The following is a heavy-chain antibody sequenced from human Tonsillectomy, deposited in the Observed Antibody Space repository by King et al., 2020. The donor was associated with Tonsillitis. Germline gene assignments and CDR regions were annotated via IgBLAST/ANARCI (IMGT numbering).Heavy chain of an antibody. Sequence: VQLVESGGGLVKPGGSLRLSCAASGFTFSNAWMSWVRQAPGKGLEWVGRIKSKTDGGTTDYAAPVKGRFTISSDDSKNTLYLQRNSLKTEDTAGYYCPSGGVGVTDIGDYWGQGTLVTVSS. J-gene: IGHJ4*02. CDR2: IKSKTDGGTT. V-gene: IGHV3-15*01. CDR1: GFTFSNAW. CDR3: PSGGVGVTDIGDY. D-gene: IGHD2-21*02.